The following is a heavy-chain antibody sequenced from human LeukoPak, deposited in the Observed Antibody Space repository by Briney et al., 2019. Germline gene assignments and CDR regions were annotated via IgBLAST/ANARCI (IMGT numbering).Heavy chain of an antibody. CDR1: GGSISSHY. CDR2: IFYSGST. J-gene: IGHJ5*02. D-gene: IGHD3-3*01. CDR3: ARGNNDFWSGYLNWFDP. Sequence: SETLSLTCTVSGGSISSHYWSWIRQPPGKGLEWIGYIFYSGSTNYNPSLESRVTISVDTSKNRFSLKLSSVTAADTAVYYCARGNNDFWSGYLNWFDPWGQGTLVTVSS. V-gene: IGHV4-59*11.